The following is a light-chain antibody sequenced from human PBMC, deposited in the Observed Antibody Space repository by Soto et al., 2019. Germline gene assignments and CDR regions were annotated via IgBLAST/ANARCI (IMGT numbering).Light chain of an antibody. CDR2: YDD. CDR1: SSNIGNSA. V-gene: IGLV1-36*01. Sequence: QSVLTQPPSGTKAARQMVTIFCSGSSSNIGNSAVNWYQQLPGKAPKLLIYYDDLLPSGVSDRFSGSKSGTSASLAISGLQSEDEADYSCAAWDHTLNGFYAFGTVTKVTVL. CDR3: AAWDHTLNGFYA. J-gene: IGLJ1*01.